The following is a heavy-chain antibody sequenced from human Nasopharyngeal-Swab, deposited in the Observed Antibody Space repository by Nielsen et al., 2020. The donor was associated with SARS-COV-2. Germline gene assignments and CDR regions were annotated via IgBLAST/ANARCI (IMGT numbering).Heavy chain of an antibody. CDR3: ARGYGSYPYYYGMDV. Sequence: GGSLRLSCAASGFTFSSYWMHWVRQAPGKGLVWVSRINSDGGSTSYADSVKGRFTISRDNAKNTLYLQMNSLRAEDTAVYYCARGYGSYPYYYGMDVWGQGTTVTVSS. CDR1: GFTFSSYW. D-gene: IGHD1-26*01. CDR2: INSDGGST. V-gene: IGHV3-74*01. J-gene: IGHJ6*02.